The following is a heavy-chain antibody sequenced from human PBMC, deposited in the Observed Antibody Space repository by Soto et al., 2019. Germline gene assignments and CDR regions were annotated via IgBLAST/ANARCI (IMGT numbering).Heavy chain of an antibody. CDR3: ARGRRVLMVYANDPYYYYGMDV. CDR1: GFTFSSYS. J-gene: IGHJ6*02. Sequence: PGGSLRLSCTASGFTFSSYSMNWVRQAPGKGLEWVSSISSSSSYIYYADSVKGRFTISRDNAKNSLYLQMNSLRAEDTAVYYCARGRRVLMVYANDPYYYYGMDVWGQGTTVTVSS. CDR2: ISSSSSYI. V-gene: IGHV3-21*01. D-gene: IGHD2-8*01.